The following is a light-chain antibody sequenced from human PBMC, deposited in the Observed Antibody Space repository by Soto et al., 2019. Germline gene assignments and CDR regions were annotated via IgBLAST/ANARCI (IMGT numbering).Light chain of an antibody. V-gene: IGKV1-5*01. CDR3: QQYNSHSIT. J-gene: IGKJ5*01. CDR1: QSISSW. Sequence: NQMTKSPSTVSASIGDRVTITCRASQSISSWLAWYQQKPGKAPKLLIYDASSLESGVPSRFSGSGSGTEFTLTISSLQPDDFATYYCQQYNSHSITFGQGTRLEIK. CDR2: DAS.